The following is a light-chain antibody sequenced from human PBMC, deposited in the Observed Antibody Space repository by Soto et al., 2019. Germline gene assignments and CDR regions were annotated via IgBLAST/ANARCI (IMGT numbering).Light chain of an antibody. CDR1: SSNIGAGSD. CDR2: GSY. V-gene: IGLV1-40*01. J-gene: IGLJ1*01. CDR3: SSYTSSSTPYV. Sequence: QSVLTQPPSVSGAPGQRVTISCTGSSSNIGAGSDVHWYQQVPGTAPKLLVYGSYNRPSGVPDRFSGSKSGNTASLTISGLQAEDEADYYCSSYTSSSTPYVFGTGTKLTVL.